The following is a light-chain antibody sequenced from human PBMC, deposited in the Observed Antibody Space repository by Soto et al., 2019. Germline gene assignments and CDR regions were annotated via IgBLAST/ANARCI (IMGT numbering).Light chain of an antibody. Sequence: QSVLTQPPSASGTPGQRVIISCSGSGFDIGRQSVNWYQHLPGTAPKLFLYRDNQRPSGVPDRFSGSKSGTSASLAISGLQSGDEADYYCAAWDDSHVVIGGGTKVTVL. CDR2: RDN. CDR1: GFDIGRQS. J-gene: IGLJ2*01. V-gene: IGLV1-44*01. CDR3: AAWDDSHVV.